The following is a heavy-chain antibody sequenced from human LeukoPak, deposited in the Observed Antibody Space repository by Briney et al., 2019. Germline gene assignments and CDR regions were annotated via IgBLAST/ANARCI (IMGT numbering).Heavy chain of an antibody. V-gene: IGHV1-2*06. CDR2: INPNSGGT. J-gene: IGHJ4*02. CDR3: ARDGGPWELSTTDFDY. D-gene: IGHD1-26*01. Sequence: ASVKVSCKASGYTFIGYYMHWVRQAPGQGLEWMGRINPNSGGTSYAQRFQGRVTMTRDTSISTAYMELSRLKSDDTAVHYCARDGGPWELSTTDFDYWGQGTLVTVSS. CDR1: GYTFIGYY.